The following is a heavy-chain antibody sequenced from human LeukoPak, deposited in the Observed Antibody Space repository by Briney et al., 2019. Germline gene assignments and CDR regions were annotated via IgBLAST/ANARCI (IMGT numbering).Heavy chain of an antibody. CDR3: ARLYGDYFDY. J-gene: IGHJ4*02. V-gene: IGHV3-48*04. Sequence: TGGSLRLSCAASGFTFSSYSMNWVRQAPGKGLEWVSYISSSSSTIYYADSVKGRFTISRDNAKNSLYLQMNSLRAEDTAVYYCARLYGDYFDYWGQGTLVSVSS. D-gene: IGHD4-17*01. CDR2: ISSSSSTI. CDR1: GFTFSSYS.